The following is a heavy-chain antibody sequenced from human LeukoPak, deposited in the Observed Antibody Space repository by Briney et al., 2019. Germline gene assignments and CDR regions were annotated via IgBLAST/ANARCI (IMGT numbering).Heavy chain of an antibody. Sequence: PSQTLSLTCTVSGGSICSGDYYWRCIRHPRGRGMEWKGYIYYSGSTYYNPSLKSRVTITVDTSKNQFSLNLSSVTAADAAVYYCARGYCSSTSCLYDYWGQGTLVTVSS. CDR1: GGSICSGDYY. CDR2: IYYSGST. V-gene: IGHV4-30-4*08. D-gene: IGHD2-2*01. CDR3: ARGYCSSTSCLYDY. J-gene: IGHJ4*02.